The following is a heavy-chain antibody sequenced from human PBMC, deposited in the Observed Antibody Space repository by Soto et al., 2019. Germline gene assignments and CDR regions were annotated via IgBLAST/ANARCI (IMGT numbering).Heavy chain of an antibody. CDR3: AKDQGYSSGWSDY. CDR1: GFTFSSYG. V-gene: IGHV3-30*18. Sequence: PGGSLRLSCAASGFTFSSYGMHWVRQAPGKGLEWVAVISYDGSNKYYADSVKGRFTISRDNSKNTLYLQMNSLRAEDTAVYYCAKDQGYSSGWSDYWGQGTLVTVSS. J-gene: IGHJ4*02. CDR2: ISYDGSNK. D-gene: IGHD6-19*01.